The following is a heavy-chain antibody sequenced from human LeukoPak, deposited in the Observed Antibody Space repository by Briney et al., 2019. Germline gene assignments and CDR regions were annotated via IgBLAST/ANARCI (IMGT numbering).Heavy chain of an antibody. J-gene: IGHJ4*02. D-gene: IGHD2-8*01. CDR2: IDWDDDK. Sequence: SGPALVNPTQTLTLTCTFSGFSLSTNGVCVSWIRQPPGKALEWLARIDWDDDKYYSTSLKTRLTISKDTSRNQVVLTMTNMDPVDTATYYCTRIPSKVCRGDYWGQGTLVTVSS. CDR3: TRIPSKVCRGDY. CDR1: GFSLSTNGVC. V-gene: IGHV2-70*11.